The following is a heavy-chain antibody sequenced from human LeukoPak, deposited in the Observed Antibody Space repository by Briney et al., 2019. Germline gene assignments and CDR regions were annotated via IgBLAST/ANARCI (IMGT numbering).Heavy chain of an antibody. V-gene: IGHV3-11*04. J-gene: IGHJ3*02. CDR2: ISSSGSTI. CDR3: ARSRPSRYCSGGSCTHHAFDI. CDR1: GFTFSDYY. Sequence: GGSLRLSCAASGFTFSDYYMSWIRQAPGKGLEWVSYISSSGSTIYYADSVKGRFTISRDNAKNSLYLQMNSLRAEDTAVYYCARSRPSRYCSGGSCTHHAFDIWGEGTMVTVSS. D-gene: IGHD2-15*01.